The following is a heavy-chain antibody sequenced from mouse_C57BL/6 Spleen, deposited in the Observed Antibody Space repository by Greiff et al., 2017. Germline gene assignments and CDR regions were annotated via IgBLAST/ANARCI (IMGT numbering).Heavy chain of an antibody. CDR2: INPSNGGT. CDR1: GYTLTSYW. J-gene: IGHJ4*01. V-gene: IGHV1-53*01. D-gene: IGHD2-5*01. Sequence: QVQLQQPGTELVKPGASVKLSCKASGYTLTSYWMHWVKQRPGQGLEWIGNINPSNGGTNYNEKFKSKATLTVDKSSSTADMQLSSLTSEDSAVYYCARGSNYLYAMDYWGQGTSVTVSS. CDR3: ARGSNYLYAMDY.